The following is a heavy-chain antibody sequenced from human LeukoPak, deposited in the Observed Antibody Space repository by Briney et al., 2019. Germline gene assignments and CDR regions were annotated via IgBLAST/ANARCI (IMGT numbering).Heavy chain of an antibody. CDR2: ISGSGGST. CDR1: GFTFSSYA. Sequence: GGSLRLSCAASGFTFSSYAMSWVRQAPGKGLEWVSAISGSGGSTYYADSVKGRFTISRDNSKNTLYLQMSSLRAEDTAVYYCARVEGSGSYYYSFNYWGQGTLVTVSS. J-gene: IGHJ4*02. D-gene: IGHD3-10*01. V-gene: IGHV3-23*01. CDR3: ARVEGSGSYYYSFNY.